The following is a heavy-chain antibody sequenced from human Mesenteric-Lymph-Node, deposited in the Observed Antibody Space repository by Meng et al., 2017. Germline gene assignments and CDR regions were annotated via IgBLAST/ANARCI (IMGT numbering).Heavy chain of an antibody. CDR2: IYHSGRT. V-gene: IGHV4-4*02. J-gene: IGHJ4*02. CDR3: ASLVTGDGRDHSDY. Sequence: QVHLQESGPGLVKPSGTLSLTCTVSGGSGSSNNWWSWIRQPPGKGLEWIGDIYHSGRTNYNPSLKSRVTISLDKSQNLFSLNLTSVTAADTAMYYCASLVTGDGRDHSDYWGQGILVTVSS. D-gene: IGHD2-8*02. CDR1: GGSGSSNNW.